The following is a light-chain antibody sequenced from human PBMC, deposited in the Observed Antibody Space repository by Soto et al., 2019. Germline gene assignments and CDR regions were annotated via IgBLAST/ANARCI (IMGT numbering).Light chain of an antibody. J-gene: IGKJ5*01. Sequence: DVVMTQSPLSLPVTLGQPSSISCMSSQSLVYSDGNTYLNWFQQRPGQSPRRLIYKVSNRDSGVPSRFSGSGSGTDFTLTITSLQPEDSATYYCQQSYTHPITFGQGTRLEIK. CDR3: QQSYTHPIT. CDR1: QSLVYSDGNTY. CDR2: KVS. V-gene: IGKV2-30*01.